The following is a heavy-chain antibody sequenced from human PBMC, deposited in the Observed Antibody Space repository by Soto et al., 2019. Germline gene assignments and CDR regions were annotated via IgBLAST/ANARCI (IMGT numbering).Heavy chain of an antibody. Sequence: GASVKVSCKASGYTFTGYYMHWVRQAPGQGLEWMGWINPNSGGTNYAQKFQGRVTMTRDTSISTAYMELSRLRSDDTAVYYRARARIAAAGPTNWFDPWGQGTLVTVSS. CDR3: ARARIAAAGPTNWFDP. CDR2: INPNSGGT. V-gene: IGHV1-2*02. CDR1: GYTFTGYY. J-gene: IGHJ5*02. D-gene: IGHD6-13*01.